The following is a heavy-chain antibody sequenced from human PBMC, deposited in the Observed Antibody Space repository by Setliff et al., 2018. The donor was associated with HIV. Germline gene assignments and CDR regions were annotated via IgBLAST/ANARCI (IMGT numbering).Heavy chain of an antibody. Sequence: ASVKVSCKASGYTFTSHYLHWVRQTPGQGLEWMGILNPSDGSTHYARKFQGRVAMTRDTSTSTLYIELSSLRSEDSAVYYCGRELSDRVNYYGSESLDPFDQWGQGTLVTVSS. CDR3: GRELSDRVNYYGSESLDPFDQ. D-gene: IGHD3-10*01. CDR1: GYTFTSHY. V-gene: IGHV1-46*01. CDR2: LNPSDGST. J-gene: IGHJ4*02.